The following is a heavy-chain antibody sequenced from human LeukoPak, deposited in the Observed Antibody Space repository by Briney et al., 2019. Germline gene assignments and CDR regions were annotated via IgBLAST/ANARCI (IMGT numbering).Heavy chain of an antibody. Sequence: ASVKVSCKASGYTFTRYGIIWVRQAPGQRLEWMGWISANNGNTKYAQKLQGRVTMTTDTSTSTAYMELRSLRSDDTAVYYCARGDSGYDFAPFDYWGQGTLVTVSS. CDR2: ISANNGNT. J-gene: IGHJ4*02. CDR3: ARGDSGYDFAPFDY. V-gene: IGHV1-18*01. CDR1: GYTFTRYG. D-gene: IGHD5-12*01.